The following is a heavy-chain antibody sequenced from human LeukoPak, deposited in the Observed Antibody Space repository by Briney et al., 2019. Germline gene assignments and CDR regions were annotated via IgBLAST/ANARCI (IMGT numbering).Heavy chain of an antibody. CDR3: ARDSRSYERSGYYHFDY. Sequence: SETLSLTCTVSGASLISYYWNWIRQPPGKGLEWIGYIYYNGSPNYNPSLKSRVTMSQDTSKYQFSLKLTSVTAADTAVYYCARDSRSYERSGYYHFDYWGQGSLVTVSS. J-gene: IGHJ4*02. D-gene: IGHD3-22*01. V-gene: IGHV4-59*01. CDR2: IYYNGSP. CDR1: GASLISYY.